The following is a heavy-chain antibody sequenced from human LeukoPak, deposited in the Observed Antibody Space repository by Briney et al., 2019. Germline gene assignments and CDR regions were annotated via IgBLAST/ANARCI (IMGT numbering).Heavy chain of an antibody. Sequence: GGSLRLSCAASGFSFSNYALSWVRQAPGKGLEWVSSMGGSTGNTYYADSVKGRFTISRDNSKNTLYLQMKSLRGDDTAVYYCAKPPLEYCGGDCSYFFDNWGKGTLVTVSS. J-gene: IGHJ4*02. CDR1: GFSFSNYA. CDR2: MGGSTGNT. CDR3: AKPPLEYCGGDCSYFFDN. D-gene: IGHD2-21*02. V-gene: IGHV3-23*01.